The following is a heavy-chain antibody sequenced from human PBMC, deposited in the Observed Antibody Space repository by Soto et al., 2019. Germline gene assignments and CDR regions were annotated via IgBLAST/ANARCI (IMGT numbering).Heavy chain of an antibody. CDR3: ARERRVVGGYSSSWYDYFDY. Sequence: SETLSLTCAVYGGSFSAYYWSWIRESPGKGLEWIGEINHSGSTNYSPSLKSRVTISLDTSKSHFSLTLSSVSAADTAVYYCARERRVVGGYSSSWYDYFDYWGQGTPVTVPQ. CDR1: GGSFSAYY. CDR2: INHSGST. J-gene: IGHJ4*02. D-gene: IGHD6-13*01. V-gene: IGHV4-34*01.